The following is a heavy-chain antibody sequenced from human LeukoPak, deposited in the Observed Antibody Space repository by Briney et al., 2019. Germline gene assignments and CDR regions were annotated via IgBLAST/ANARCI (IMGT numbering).Heavy chain of an antibody. D-gene: IGHD1-26*01. CDR3: ATGFTGSHKNDAFDI. CDR1: GYTFTDYY. CDR2: VDPEDGET. J-gene: IGHJ3*02. Sequence: GASVKVSCKVSGYTFTDYYMHWVQQAPGKGLEWMGLVDPEDGETIYAEKFQGRVTITADTSTDTAYMELSSLRSEDTAVYYCATGFTGSHKNDAFDIWGQGTMVTVSS. V-gene: IGHV1-69-2*01.